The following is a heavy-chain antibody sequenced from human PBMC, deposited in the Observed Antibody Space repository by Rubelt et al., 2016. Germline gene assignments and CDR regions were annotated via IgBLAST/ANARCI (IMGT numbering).Heavy chain of an antibody. V-gene: IGHV3-30*01. D-gene: IGHD6-19*01. Sequence: YDGSNKYYADSVKGRFTISRDNSKNTLYLQMNSLRAEDTAVYYCARDISGRRAYYFDYWGQGTLVTVSS. CDR2: YDGSNK. CDR3: ARDISGRRAYYFDY. J-gene: IGHJ4*02.